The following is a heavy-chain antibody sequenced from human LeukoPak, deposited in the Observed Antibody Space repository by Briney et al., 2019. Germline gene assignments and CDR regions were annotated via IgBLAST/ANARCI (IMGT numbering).Heavy chain of an antibody. Sequence: PSETLSLTCSVSGYSISSGYYWGWIRQPPGKGLEWIGSIYYTGTTYYNPSLKSRVTISIDTSKNQFSLKLNSVTAADTAVYYCPRVARQYDIPYWGQGTLVTVSS. CDR1: GYSISSGYY. V-gene: IGHV4-38-2*02. D-gene: IGHD3-9*01. CDR3: PRVARQYDIPY. J-gene: IGHJ4*02. CDR2: IYYTGTT.